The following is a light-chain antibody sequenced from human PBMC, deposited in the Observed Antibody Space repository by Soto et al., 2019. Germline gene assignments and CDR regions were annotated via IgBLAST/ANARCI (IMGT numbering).Light chain of an antibody. CDR1: QTVSGTY. CDR3: QQYGSSPRT. Sequence: NVFTQFPGPLSFSPGERATLSFRASQTVSGTYLAWYQHKPGQAPRLLIYGTSSRATGIPDRFSGSGSGTDFTLTISRLEPEDFAVYYCQQYGSSPRTFGQGTKVDIK. CDR2: GTS. J-gene: IGKJ1*01. V-gene: IGKV3-20*01.